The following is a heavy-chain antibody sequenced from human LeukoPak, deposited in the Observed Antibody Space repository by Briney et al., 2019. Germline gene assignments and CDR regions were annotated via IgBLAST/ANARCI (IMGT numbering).Heavy chain of an antibody. CDR2: ISYDGSNK. V-gene: IGHV3-30*18. CDR1: GFTFSGYG. J-gene: IGHJ4*02. Sequence: GRSLRLSCAASGFTFSGYGMHGVRQAPGKGLEWVAVISYDGSNKYYADSVKGRFTISRDNSKNTLYLQMNSLRAEDTAVYYCAKDQILLWFGEGASFDYWGQGTLVTVSS. D-gene: IGHD3-10*01. CDR3: AKDQILLWFGEGASFDY.